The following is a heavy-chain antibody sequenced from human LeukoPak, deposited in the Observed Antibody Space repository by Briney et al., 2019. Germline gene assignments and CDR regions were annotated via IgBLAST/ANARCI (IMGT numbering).Heavy chain of an antibody. CDR3: AAYTGEQQHAFDP. V-gene: IGHV4-59*01. Sequence: PSETLSLTCTVSGGSISSYYWSWIRQPPGKGLEWIGYIYYSGSTNYNPSLKGRVTISVDTSKNQFSLKLSSVTAADTAVYYCAAYTGEQQHAFDPWGQGTLVTVSS. CDR2: IYYSGST. D-gene: IGHD6-13*01. CDR1: GGSISSYY. J-gene: IGHJ5*02.